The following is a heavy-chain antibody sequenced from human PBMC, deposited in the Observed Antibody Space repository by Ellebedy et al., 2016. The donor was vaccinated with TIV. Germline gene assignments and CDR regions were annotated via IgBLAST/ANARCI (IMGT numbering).Heavy chain of an antibody. CDR3: AKDTNGANSPVDY. CDR1: GFSFSTHS. V-gene: IGHV3-48*01. CDR2: IGSSISTI. Sequence: GESLKISXAASGFSFSTHSMTWVRQAPGKGLEWASYIGSSISTIYYADSVKGRFTISRDNAKNSLYLQMNSLRAEDTAVYYCAKDTNGANSPVDYWGQGTLVTVSS. D-gene: IGHD1-1*01. J-gene: IGHJ4*02.